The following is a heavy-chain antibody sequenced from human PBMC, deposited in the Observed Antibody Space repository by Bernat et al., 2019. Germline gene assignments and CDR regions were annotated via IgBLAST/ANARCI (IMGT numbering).Heavy chain of an antibody. CDR1: GGSISSGSYY. CDR3: AGHGSLKVVAVN. D-gene: IGHD2-15*01. J-gene: IGHJ4*02. CDR2: IYYSGRT. Sequence: QLQLQESGPGLVKPSETLSLTCTVSGGSISSGSYYWGWIRQPPGKGLEWIGSIYYSGRTYYNPSFKSQGTISIDTYKNQFSLKLSSVTAADTAVYYCAGHGSLKVVAVNWGQGTLVTVSS. V-gene: IGHV4-39*01.